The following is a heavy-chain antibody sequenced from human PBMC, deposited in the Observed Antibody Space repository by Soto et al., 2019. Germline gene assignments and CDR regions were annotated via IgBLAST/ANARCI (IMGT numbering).Heavy chain of an antibody. CDR3: ARDSAAEGWFDP. V-gene: IGHV1-69*01. CDR1: GVTFISYA. J-gene: IGHJ5*02. D-gene: IGHD2-2*01. Sequence: GSSVKVSFKASGVTFISYAISWVLQAPGQGLEWMGGIIPIFGTANYAQKFRGRVTITADESTSTAYMELSSLRSEDTAVYYCARDSAAEGWFDPWGQGTLVTVSS. CDR2: IIPIFGTA.